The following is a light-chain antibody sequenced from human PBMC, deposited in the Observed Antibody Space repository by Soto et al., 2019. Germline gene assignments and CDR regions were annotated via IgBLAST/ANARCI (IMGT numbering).Light chain of an antibody. CDR3: QQRSNWSLT. V-gene: IGKV3-11*01. CDR1: QSVSSY. Sequence: EIVLTQSPATLTLSPGERATLSCRASQSVSSYLAWYQQKPGQAPRLLIYDASNRATGIPARFSGSGSGTDFTLTISSLEPEDFPVYYCQQRSNWSLTFAXGTKVDIK. J-gene: IGKJ4*01. CDR2: DAS.